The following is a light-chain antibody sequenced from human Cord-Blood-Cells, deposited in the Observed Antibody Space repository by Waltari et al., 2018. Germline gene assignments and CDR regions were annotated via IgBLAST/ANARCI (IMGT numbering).Light chain of an antibody. CDR1: SSAVGGYNH. J-gene: IGLJ1*01. CDR3: SSYTSSSTYV. Sequence: QSALTQPASVSGSPGQSITISCPGTSSAVGGYNHVSWYQQHPGKAPKLMIYDVSNRPSGVSNRFSGSKSGNTASLTISGLRAEDEADYYCSSYTSSSTYVFGTGTKVTVL. V-gene: IGLV2-14*01. CDR2: DVS.